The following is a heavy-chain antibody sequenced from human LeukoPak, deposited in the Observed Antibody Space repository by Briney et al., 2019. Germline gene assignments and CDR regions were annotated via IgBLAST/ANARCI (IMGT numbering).Heavy chain of an antibody. Sequence: SETLSLTCTVSGGSISSYYWSWIRQPAGKGLEWIGRIYTSGSTNYNPSLKSRVIISLDTSNNQFSLRLSSVTAADTAVYYCARGLPVWGNNAFDIWGQGTMVTVSS. CDR3: ARGLPVWGNNAFDI. CDR2: IYTSGST. D-gene: IGHD3-16*01. CDR1: GGSISSYY. J-gene: IGHJ3*02. V-gene: IGHV4-4*07.